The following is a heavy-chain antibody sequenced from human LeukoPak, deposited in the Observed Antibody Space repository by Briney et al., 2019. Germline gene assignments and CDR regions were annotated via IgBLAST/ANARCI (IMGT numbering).Heavy chain of an antibody. V-gene: IGHV1-69*05. J-gene: IGHJ6*03. CDR1: GGTFSSYA. Sequence: SVKVSCKASGGTFSSYAISWVRQAPGQGLEWMGWIIPIFGTANYAQKLQGRVTISTDESTSTAYMELSSLRSEDTAVYHCAREDRDYYYMDVWGKGTTVTVSS. CDR2: IIPIFGTA. CDR3: AREDRDYYYMDV.